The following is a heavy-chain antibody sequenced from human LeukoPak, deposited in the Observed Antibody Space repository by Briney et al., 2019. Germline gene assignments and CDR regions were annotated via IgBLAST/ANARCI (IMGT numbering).Heavy chain of an antibody. CDR2: IIPIFGTA. J-gene: IGHJ5*02. CDR1: GGTFSSYA. V-gene: IGHV1-69*13. D-gene: IGHD2-21*02. Sequence: GASVKVSCKASGGTFSSYAISWVRQAPGQGLEWMGGIIPIFGTANYAQKFQGRVTITADESTSTAYMELSSLRSEDTAVYYCARDQDGDCYSGSCGFDPWGQGTLVTVSS. CDR3: ARDQDGDCYSGSCGFDP.